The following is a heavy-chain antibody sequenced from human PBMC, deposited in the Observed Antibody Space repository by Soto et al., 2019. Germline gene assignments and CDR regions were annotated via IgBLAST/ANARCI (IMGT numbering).Heavy chain of an antibody. D-gene: IGHD3-22*01. J-gene: IGHJ4*02. Sequence: GGSLRLSCAASGFTFSSYGMHWVRQAPGKGLEWVAVISYDGSNKYYADSVKGRFTISRDNSKNTLYLQMNSLRAEDTAVYYCAKDLNYEFGNWGQGTLVTVSS. CDR2: ISYDGSNK. CDR1: GFTFSSYG. CDR3: AKDLNYEFGN. V-gene: IGHV3-30*18.